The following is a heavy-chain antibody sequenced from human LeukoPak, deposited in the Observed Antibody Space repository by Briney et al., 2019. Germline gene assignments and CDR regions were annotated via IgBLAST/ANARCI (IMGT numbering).Heavy chain of an antibody. Sequence: GGSLRLSCAASGFTLSSYWMSWVRQAPGKGLEWVANIKQDGSEKYYVDSVKGRFTISRDNAKNSLYLQMNSLRAEDTAVYYCAELEWPRGYWGQGTLVTVSS. CDR1: GFTLSSYW. CDR3: AELEWPRGY. V-gene: IGHV3-7*01. CDR2: IKQDGSEK. D-gene: IGHD1-7*01. J-gene: IGHJ4*02.